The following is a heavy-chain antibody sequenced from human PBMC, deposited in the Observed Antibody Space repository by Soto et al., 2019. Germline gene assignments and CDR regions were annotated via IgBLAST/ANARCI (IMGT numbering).Heavy chain of an antibody. CDR3: ATVGIAARPPAPEIDY. V-gene: IGHV3-11*06. Sequence: SLRLSCAASGFTFSDYYMSWIRQAPGKGLEWVSYISSSSSYTNYADSVKGRFTISRDNAKNSLYLQMNSLRAEDTAVYYCATVGIAARPPAPEIDYWGQGTLVTVSS. J-gene: IGHJ4*02. CDR1: GFTFSDYY. CDR2: ISSSSSYT. D-gene: IGHD6-6*01.